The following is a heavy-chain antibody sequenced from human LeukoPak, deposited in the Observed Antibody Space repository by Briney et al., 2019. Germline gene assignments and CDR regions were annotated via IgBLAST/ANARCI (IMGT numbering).Heavy chain of an antibody. CDR1: GGSISSYY. CDR3: ARDRWVGELLSLGWYFDL. J-gene: IGHJ2*01. Sequence: SETLSLTCTVSGGSISSYYWSWIRQPPGKGLEWIGYIYYSGSTNYNPSLKSRVTISLDTSKNQFSLKLSSVTAADTAVYYCARDRWVGELLSLGWYFDLWGRGTLVTVSS. CDR2: IYYSGST. D-gene: IGHD3-10*01. V-gene: IGHV4-59*12.